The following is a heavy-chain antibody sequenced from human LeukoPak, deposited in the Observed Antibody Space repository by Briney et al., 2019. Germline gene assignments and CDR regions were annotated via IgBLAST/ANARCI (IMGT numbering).Heavy chain of an antibody. Sequence: SETLSLTCTVSGGSVSSRSYYWGWIRQPPWKGLEWLGSIYYSGSTHYNPSLKSRVTISVDTSKNQFSLKLSSVTAADTAVYYCASLRERSYYARGFDYWGQGTLVTVSS. CDR1: GGSVSSRSYY. D-gene: IGHD1-26*01. J-gene: IGHJ4*02. CDR3: ASLRERSYYARGFDY. V-gene: IGHV4-39*01. CDR2: IYYSGST.